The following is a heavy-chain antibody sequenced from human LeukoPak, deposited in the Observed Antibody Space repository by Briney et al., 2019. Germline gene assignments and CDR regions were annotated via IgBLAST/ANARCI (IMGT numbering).Heavy chain of an antibody. V-gene: IGHV3-66*01. CDR1: GFTVSSSY. CDR2: IYSGGNT. CDR3: ARRVTTGSYFDL. J-gene: IGHJ2*01. Sequence: GGSLRLSCAVSGFTVSSSYMSWVRQAPGKGLEWVSFIYSGGNTYYTDSVKGRFTISRDNSKNTLYLQMNSLRAEDTAVYYCARRVTTGSYFDLWGRGTLVTVSS. D-gene: IGHD4-17*01.